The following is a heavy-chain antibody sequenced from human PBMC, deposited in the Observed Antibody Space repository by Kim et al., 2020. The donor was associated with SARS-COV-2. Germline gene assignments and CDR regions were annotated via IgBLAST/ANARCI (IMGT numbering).Heavy chain of an antibody. D-gene: IGHD3-22*01. CDR1: GFTFSDYY. Sequence: GGSLRLSCAASGFTFSDYYMSWIRQAPGKGLEWVSYISSSSSYTNYADSVKGRFTISRDNAKNSLYLQMNSLRAEDTAVYYCARLDDSSGYTVDYWGQGTLVTVSS. CDR3: ARLDDSSGYTVDY. CDR2: ISSSSSYT. V-gene: IGHV3-11*03. J-gene: IGHJ4*02.